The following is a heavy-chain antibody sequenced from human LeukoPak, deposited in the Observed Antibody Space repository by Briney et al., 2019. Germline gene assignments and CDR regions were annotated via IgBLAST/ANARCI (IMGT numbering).Heavy chain of an antibody. J-gene: IGHJ5*02. D-gene: IGHD2-15*01. Sequence: SETLSLTCAVYGGSFSGYYWSWIRQPPGKGLEWIGEINHSGSTTYNPSLKSRVTISVDTSKNQFSLKLTSVTAADTAVYYCARVLGFCSGGSCHGRFDPWGQGTLVTVSS. V-gene: IGHV4-34*01. CDR2: INHSGST. CDR3: ARVLGFCSGGSCHGRFDP. CDR1: GGSFSGYY.